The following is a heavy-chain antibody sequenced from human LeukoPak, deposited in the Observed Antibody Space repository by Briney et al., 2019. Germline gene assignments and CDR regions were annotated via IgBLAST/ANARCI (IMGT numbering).Heavy chain of an antibody. CDR3: ARFYCSGGSCPPFGY. CDR1: RFTFSDYY. Sequence: PGGSLRLSCAASRFTFSDYYMSWVRQAPGKGLEWISYISSTGATIHYADSVKGRFTVSRDNANSSLYLQMNSLRAEDTAVYYCARFYCSGGSCPPFGYWGQGTLVTVSS. CDR2: ISSTGATI. D-gene: IGHD2-15*01. V-gene: IGHV3-11*04. J-gene: IGHJ4*02.